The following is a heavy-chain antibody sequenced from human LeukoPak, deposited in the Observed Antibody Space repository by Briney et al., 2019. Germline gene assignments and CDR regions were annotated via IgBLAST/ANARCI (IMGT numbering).Heavy chain of an antibody. CDR3: ARWSHDSSGYYWISS. D-gene: IGHD3-22*01. V-gene: IGHV3-7*01. J-gene: IGHJ5*02. CDR2: IRQDRNVR. Sequence: GESLRLSCAASGFIFNSHWMTWVRQAPGKGLQWLASIRQDRNVRYYVDSVQGRFSISRDNAMNSLYLQMNSLRVEDTAVYYCARWSHDSSGYYWISSWGQGTLVTVSS. CDR1: GFIFNSHW.